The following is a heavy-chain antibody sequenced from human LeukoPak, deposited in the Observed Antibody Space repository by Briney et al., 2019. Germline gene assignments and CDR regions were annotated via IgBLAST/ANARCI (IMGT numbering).Heavy chain of an antibody. Sequence: PSETPSLTCTVSGGSISSYYWSWIRQPPGRGLEWIGYIYYSGYTNYNPSLKSRVTISVDTSKNQFSLKLSSVTAADTAVYYCASYLYSSGWRPLYFDYWGQGTLVTVSS. CDR1: GGSISSYY. J-gene: IGHJ4*02. CDR3: ASYLYSSGWRPLYFDY. V-gene: IGHV4-59*01. D-gene: IGHD6-19*01. CDR2: IYYSGYT.